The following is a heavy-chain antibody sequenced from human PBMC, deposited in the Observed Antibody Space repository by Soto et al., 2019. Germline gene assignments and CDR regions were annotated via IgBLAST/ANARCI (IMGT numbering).Heavy chain of an antibody. Sequence: ASVKVSCKASGYTFTNYGISWVRQAPGQALEWMGGISAYSGNTTYAQKFLGRVTVTRDTSTSTAFMELSSLRSDDTAVYYCARELDGIDVWGQGTTVTVS. J-gene: IGHJ6*02. CDR2: ISAYSGNT. CDR3: ARELDGIDV. V-gene: IGHV1-18*01. CDR1: GYTFTNYG.